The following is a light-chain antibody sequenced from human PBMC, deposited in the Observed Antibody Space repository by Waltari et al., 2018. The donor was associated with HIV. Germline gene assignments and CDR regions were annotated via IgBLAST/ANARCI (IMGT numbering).Light chain of an antibody. CDR2: YDT. CDR3: QLWDTYSDHVV. Sequence: SFVLTQPPSVSVAPGKTATITCGGNNIGGQSVHWYQQRPGQAPVLVIYYDTDRPSGIPERFSGSSSGNTATLTISRVEVGDEADYYCQLWDTYSDHVVFGGGTKLTVL. V-gene: IGLV3-21*04. CDR1: NIGGQS. J-gene: IGLJ3*02.